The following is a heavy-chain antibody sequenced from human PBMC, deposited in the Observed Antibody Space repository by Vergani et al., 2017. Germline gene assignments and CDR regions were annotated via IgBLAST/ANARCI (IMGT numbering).Heavy chain of an antibody. CDR1: GFTFSDYY. D-gene: IGHD6-13*01. V-gene: IGHV3-11*04. CDR3: AKNGGAAAGEWDYYYYGMDV. CDR2: ISSSSSTI. J-gene: IGHJ6*02. Sequence: QVQLVESGGGLVKPGGSLRLSCAASGFTFSDYYMSWIRQPPGKGLEWVSYISSSSSTIYYADSVKGRFTISRDNDKHSLYLQMNSLRAEDTAVYYCAKNGGAAAGEWDYYYYGMDVWGQGTTVTVSS.